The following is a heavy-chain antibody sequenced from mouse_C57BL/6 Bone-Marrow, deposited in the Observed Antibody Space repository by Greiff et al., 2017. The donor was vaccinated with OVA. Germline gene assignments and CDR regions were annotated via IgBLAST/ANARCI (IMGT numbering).Heavy chain of an antibody. CDR1: GYTFTSYW. D-gene: IGHD4-1*01. CDR2: IYPSDSET. J-gene: IGHJ2*01. CDR3: ARTANWDAFDY. V-gene: IGHV1-61*01. Sequence: QVQLQQPGAELVRPGSSVKLSCKASGYTFTSYWMDWVKQRPGQGLEWIGNIYPSDSETHYNQKFKDKATLTVDKSSSTAYMQLSSLTSEDSAVYYCARTANWDAFDYWGQGTTLTVSS.